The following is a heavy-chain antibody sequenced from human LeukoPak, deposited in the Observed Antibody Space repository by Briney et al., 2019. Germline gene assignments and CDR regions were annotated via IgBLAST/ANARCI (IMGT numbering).Heavy chain of an antibody. CDR1: GYTFTSYG. CDR2: ISAYNGNT. Sequence: ASVKVSCKASGYTFTSYGISWVRQAPGQGLEWMGWISAYNGNTNYAQKLQGRVTMTTDTSTSTAYMELRSLRSDDTAVYYCAILKRVRGKNYMDVWGKGTTVTVSS. V-gene: IGHV1-18*01. J-gene: IGHJ6*03. D-gene: IGHD3-10*01. CDR3: AILKRVRGKNYMDV.